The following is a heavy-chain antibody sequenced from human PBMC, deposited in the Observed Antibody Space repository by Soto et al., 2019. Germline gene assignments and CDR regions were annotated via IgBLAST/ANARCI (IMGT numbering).Heavy chain of an antibody. Sequence: GASVRVSCKASGYTFLNYGISWVRQAPGQGHEWMGRIIPILGIANYAQKFQGRVTNTADKSTSTAYIELSSLRFEDTAVYYCARVFRHNIVVLMDVWGKGTTVTVSS. CDR2: IIPILGIA. CDR1: GYTFLNYG. V-gene: IGHV1-69*04. CDR3: ARVFRHNIVVLMDV. J-gene: IGHJ6*03. D-gene: IGHD2-2*01.